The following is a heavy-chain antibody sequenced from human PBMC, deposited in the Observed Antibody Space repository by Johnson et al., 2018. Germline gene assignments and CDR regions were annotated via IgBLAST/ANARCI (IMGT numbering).Heavy chain of an antibody. CDR2: IKQDGSDK. J-gene: IGHJ3*01. Sequence: VQLVQSGGGLVQPGGSLRLSCEASGFTFSNHWMSWVRQAPGKGLEWVANIKQDGSDKNYVDSVKGRFTISRDNAQNSLYLQMNSLRAEDTAVYYCVRNCGAFDFWGQGTRVTVSS. CDR1: GFTFSNHW. V-gene: IGHV3-7*01. CDR3: VRNCGAFDF. D-gene: IGHD2-21*01.